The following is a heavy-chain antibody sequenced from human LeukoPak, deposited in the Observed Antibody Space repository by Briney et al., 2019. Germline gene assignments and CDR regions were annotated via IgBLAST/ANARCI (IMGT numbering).Heavy chain of an antibody. Sequence: PGGSLRLSCAASGFTFSSYAMSWVRQAPGKGLEWVSAISGSGGSTYYADSVKGRFTISRDNSKNTLYLQMNSLRAEGTAVYYCAKDWGITMVRGVIFDYWGQGTLVTVSS. CDR3: AKDWGITMVRGVIFDY. CDR2: ISGSGGST. CDR1: GFTFSSYA. D-gene: IGHD3-10*01. V-gene: IGHV3-23*01. J-gene: IGHJ4*02.